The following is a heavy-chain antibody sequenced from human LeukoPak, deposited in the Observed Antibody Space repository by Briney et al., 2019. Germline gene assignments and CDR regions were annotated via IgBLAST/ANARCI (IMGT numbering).Heavy chain of an antibody. Sequence: SETLSLTCTVSGGSISSSSYYWGWIRQPPGKGLEWIGSIYYSGRTYYNPSLKSRVTISVDTSKNQFSLKLSSVTAADTAVYYCARVGYCSGGSCYFFDYWGQGTLVTVSS. V-gene: IGHV4-39*07. J-gene: IGHJ4*02. CDR3: ARVGYCSGGSCYFFDY. CDR1: GGSISSSSYY. D-gene: IGHD2-15*01. CDR2: IYYSGRT.